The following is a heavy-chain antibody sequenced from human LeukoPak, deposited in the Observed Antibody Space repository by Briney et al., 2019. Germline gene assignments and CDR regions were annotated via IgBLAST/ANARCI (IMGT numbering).Heavy chain of an antibody. J-gene: IGHJ3*02. CDR2: ISSSSRYI. V-gene: IGHV3-21*01. CDR1: GFTFSSYS. D-gene: IGHD5-12*01. CDR3: ARDQDIVATPSDAFDI. Sequence: GGSLRLSCAASGFTFSSYSMNWVRQAPGKGLEWVSSISSSSRYIYYADSVKGRFTISKDNAKNSLYLQMNSLRAEDTAVYYCARDQDIVATPSDAFDIWGQGTMVTVSS.